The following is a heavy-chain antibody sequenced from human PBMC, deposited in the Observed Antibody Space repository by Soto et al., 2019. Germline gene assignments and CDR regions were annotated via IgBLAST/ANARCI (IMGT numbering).Heavy chain of an antibody. Sequence: EVHLVESGGGLVQPGGSLRLSCAASGFTFSSYWMHWVRQAPGKGLVWVSRINSDGSSIRYADSVKGRFTISSDNAKNTLYLQMNNLRADDTAVYYCATSISVGGGGWGQGTLVTVSS. CDR1: GFTFSSYW. J-gene: IGHJ4*02. V-gene: IGHV3-74*01. D-gene: IGHD3-16*01. CDR3: ATSISVGGGG. CDR2: INSDGSSI.